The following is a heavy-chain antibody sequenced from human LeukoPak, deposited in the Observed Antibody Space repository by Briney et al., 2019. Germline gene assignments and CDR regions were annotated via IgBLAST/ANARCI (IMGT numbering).Heavy chain of an antibody. CDR1: GGSISSGDYY. CDR3: AGTYSSPPYYFDY. D-gene: IGHD6-13*01. V-gene: IGHV4-30-4*01. J-gene: IGHJ4*02. CDR2: IYYSGST. Sequence: SRTLSLTCTVSGGSISSGDYYWSWIRQPPGKGLEWIGYIYYSGSTYYNPSLKSRVTITVDTSKNQFSLKLSSVTAADTAVYYCAGTYSSPPYYFDYWGQGTLVTVSS.